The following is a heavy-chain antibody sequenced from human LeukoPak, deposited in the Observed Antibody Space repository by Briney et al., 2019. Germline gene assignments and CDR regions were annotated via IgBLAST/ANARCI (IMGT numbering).Heavy chain of an antibody. Sequence: QPGGSLRPSCAASGFTFSPLGMNWVRQAPGRGLEWVSYISSGSSTTYYADSVKGRFTISRDNAKNSLYLQVNSLRDEDTAVYYCARGRGLTLSYHYFDYWGQGTLVTVSS. D-gene: IGHD3-10*01. CDR1: GFTFSPLG. CDR3: ARGRGLTLSYHYFDY. V-gene: IGHV3-48*02. J-gene: IGHJ4*02. CDR2: ISSGSSTT.